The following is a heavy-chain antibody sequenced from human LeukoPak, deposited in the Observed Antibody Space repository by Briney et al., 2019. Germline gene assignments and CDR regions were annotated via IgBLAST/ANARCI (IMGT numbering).Heavy chain of an antibody. D-gene: IGHD3-10*01. Sequence: PSETLSLTCTVSGGSISSGDYYWSWIRQPPGKGLEWIGYIYYSGSTYYNPSLMSRVTISVDTSKNQFSLKLSSVTAADTAVYYCARASDSGSYIFDYWGQGTLVTVSS. V-gene: IGHV4-30-4*01. CDR3: ARASDSGSYIFDY. CDR1: GGSISSGDYY. CDR2: IYYSGST. J-gene: IGHJ4*02.